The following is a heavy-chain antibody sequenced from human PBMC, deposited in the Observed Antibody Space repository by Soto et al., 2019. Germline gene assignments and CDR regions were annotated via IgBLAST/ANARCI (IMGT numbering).Heavy chain of an antibody. J-gene: IGHJ4*02. V-gene: IGHV3-23*01. CDR3: ANAPSVSMMVVGPSFDH. D-gene: IGHD3-22*01. CDR1: GLTLSSYA. CDR2: ISGSGAAT. Sequence: VGSLRLSCAASGLTLSSYAMSWVRQAPGKGLEWVSSISGSGAATYYADSVKGRFTISRDNSKNTLYLQMNSLSAEDPAVYYCANAPSVSMMVVGPSFDHWGQGTQVTVSS.